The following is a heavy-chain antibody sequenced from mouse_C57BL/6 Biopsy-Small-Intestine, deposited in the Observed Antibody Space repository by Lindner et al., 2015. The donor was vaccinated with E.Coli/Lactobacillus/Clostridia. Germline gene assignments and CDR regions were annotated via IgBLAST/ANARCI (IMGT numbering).Heavy chain of an antibody. CDR3: ARLAPWDMGGYFDY. CDR2: INAGNGNT. CDR1: GYTFTSYA. V-gene: IGHV1-84*02. Sequence: SVKVSCKASGYTFTSYAMHWVRQAPGQRLEWMGWINAGNGNTKYSQKFQGRVTITRDTSASTAYMELSSLRSEDTAVYYCARLAPWDMGGYFDYWGQGTLVTVSS. J-gene: IGHJ2*01. D-gene: IGHD3-3*01.